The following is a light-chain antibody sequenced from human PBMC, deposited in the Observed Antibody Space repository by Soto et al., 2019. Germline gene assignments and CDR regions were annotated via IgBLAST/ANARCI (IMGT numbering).Light chain of an antibody. CDR2: EDN. J-gene: IGLJ3*02. V-gene: IGLV6-57*01. CDR1: SGSIASNY. CDR3: QSYDATNQV. Sequence: NFMLTQPHSVSESPGKTVIISCTRSSGSIASNYVQWYQQRPGSTPTTVIYEDNHRPSGVPDRFSCSIDSSYNSASPTISLLETEDEADYFCQSYDATNQVFGGGTKLTVL.